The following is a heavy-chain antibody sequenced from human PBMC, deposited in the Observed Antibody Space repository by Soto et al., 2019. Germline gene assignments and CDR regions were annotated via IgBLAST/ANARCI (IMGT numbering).Heavy chain of an antibody. CDR1: GGSISSGGYY. CDR2: IYYSGST. CDR3: ARDYGGYGSIGY. J-gene: IGHJ4*02. D-gene: IGHD5-12*01. Sequence: QVQLQESGPGLVKPSQTLSLTCTVSGGSISSGGYYWSWIRQHPGKGLEWIGYIYYSGSTYYNPSLTSGVTISVDTSKNQFSLKLSSVTAADTAVYYCARDYGGYGSIGYWGQGTLVTVSS. V-gene: IGHV4-31*03.